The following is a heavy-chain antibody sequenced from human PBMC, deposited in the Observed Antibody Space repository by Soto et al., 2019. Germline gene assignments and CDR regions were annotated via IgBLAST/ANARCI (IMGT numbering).Heavy chain of an antibody. V-gene: IGHV3-48*02. CDR2: ISSSSSTI. CDR3: ARGPLYSSSSTANWFDP. J-gene: IGHJ5*02. Sequence: EVQLVESGGGLVQPGGSLRLSCAASGFTFSSYSMNWVRQAPGKGLEWVSYISSSSSTIYYADSVKGRFTISRDNAKNSLYLQMNSLRDEDTAVYYCARGPLYSSSSTANWFDPWGQGTLVTVSS. CDR1: GFTFSSYS. D-gene: IGHD6-6*01.